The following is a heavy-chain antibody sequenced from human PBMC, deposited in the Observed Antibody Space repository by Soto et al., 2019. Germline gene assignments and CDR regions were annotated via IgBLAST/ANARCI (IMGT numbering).Heavy chain of an antibody. V-gene: IGHV1-69*01. CDR3: AGVAYLGFWTGYFPNEY. Sequence: QVQLVQSGAEVKEPGSSVKVSCKASGGSFSSAAVSWVRQAPGQGLEWMGGIILTSGTANYAQRFQGRVTITADESATTIYMELSSLRSEDTAVYYCAGVAYLGFWTGYFPNEYWGQGTLVAVSS. D-gene: IGHD3-3*01. CDR1: GGSFSSAA. CDR2: IILTSGTA. J-gene: IGHJ4*02.